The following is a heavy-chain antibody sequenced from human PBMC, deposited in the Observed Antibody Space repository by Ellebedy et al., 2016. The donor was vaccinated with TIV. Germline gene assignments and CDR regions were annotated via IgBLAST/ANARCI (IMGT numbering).Heavy chain of an antibody. Sequence: KVSCKGSGYSFPSYWIGWVRQMPGKGLEWMGIIYPGDSDTRYSPSFQGQVTISADKSISTAYLQWSSLEASDTATYYCARTRLPVTECYFDYWGQGTLVTVSS. CDR1: GYSFPSYW. J-gene: IGHJ4*02. V-gene: IGHV5-51*01. CDR2: IYPGDSDT. D-gene: IGHD3-16*02. CDR3: ARTRLPVTECYFDY.